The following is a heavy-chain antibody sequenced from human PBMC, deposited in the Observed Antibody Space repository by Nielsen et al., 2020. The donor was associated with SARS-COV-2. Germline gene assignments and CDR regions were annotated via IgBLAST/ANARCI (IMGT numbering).Heavy chain of an antibody. Sequence: WIRQPPGKGLEWIGYIYYSGSTSYNPSLKSRVTISVDTSKNQFSLKLSSVTAADTAVYYCARVGYSSGWTPHYYYYMDVWGKGTTVTVSS. J-gene: IGHJ6*03. D-gene: IGHD6-19*01. CDR2: IYYSGST. V-gene: IGHV4-28*03. CDR3: ARVGYSSGWTPHYYYYMDV.